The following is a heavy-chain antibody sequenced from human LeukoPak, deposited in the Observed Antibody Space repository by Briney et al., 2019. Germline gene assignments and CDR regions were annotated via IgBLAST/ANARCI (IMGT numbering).Heavy chain of an antibody. CDR1: GGSLSSGGYY. Sequence: SETLSLTCTVSGGSLSSGGYYWTWIRQHPGKGLEWIGYINYSGGAYYNPSLKSRVTISVDTSKNHFSLKLSSVTAADTAVYYCARADDSSGYRLYYFDYWGQGTLVTVSS. J-gene: IGHJ4*02. V-gene: IGHV4-31*03. CDR2: INYSGGA. D-gene: IGHD3-22*01. CDR3: ARADDSSGYRLYYFDY.